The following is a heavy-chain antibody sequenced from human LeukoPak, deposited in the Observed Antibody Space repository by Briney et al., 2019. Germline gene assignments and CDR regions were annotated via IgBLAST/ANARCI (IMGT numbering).Heavy chain of an antibody. CDR1: GYTFTSYG. J-gene: IGHJ4*02. CDR3: ARGGPMATTFDFDY. D-gene: IGHD2/OR15-2a*01. CDR2: ISTYNGNT. Sequence: GASVKVSCKASGYTFTSYGISWVRQAPGQGLEWMGWISTYNGNTNYAQKLQGRLTVTRDTSTTNVYMELSSLRSEDTAVYYCARGGPMATTFDFDYWGQGTLVTVSS. V-gene: IGHV1-18*01.